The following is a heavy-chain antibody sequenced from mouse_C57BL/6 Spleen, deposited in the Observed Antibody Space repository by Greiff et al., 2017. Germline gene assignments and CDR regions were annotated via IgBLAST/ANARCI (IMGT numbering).Heavy chain of an antibody. Sequence: QVQLKESGPELVKPGASVKISCKASGYAFSSSWMNWVKQRPGKGLEWIGRIYPGDGDTNYNGKFKGKATLTVDKSSSTAYMQLSSLTSEDSAVYFCAREDYGSSPDYWGQGTTLTVSS. CDR2: IYPGDGDT. D-gene: IGHD1-1*01. J-gene: IGHJ2*01. CDR1: GYAFSSSW. CDR3: AREDYGSSPDY. V-gene: IGHV1-82*01.